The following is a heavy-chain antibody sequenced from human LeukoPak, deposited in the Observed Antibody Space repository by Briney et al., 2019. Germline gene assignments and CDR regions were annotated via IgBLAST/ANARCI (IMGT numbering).Heavy chain of an antibody. Sequence: GGSLRLSCAASGFTFSSYAMHWVRQAPGKGLEWVAVISYDGSNKYYADSVKGRFTISRDNAKNSLYLQMNSLRAEDTAVYYCARRFDSSGSLYYFDYWGQGTLVTVSS. D-gene: IGHD3-22*01. V-gene: IGHV3-30-3*01. CDR1: GFTFSSYA. CDR3: ARRFDSSGSLYYFDY. J-gene: IGHJ4*02. CDR2: ISYDGSNK.